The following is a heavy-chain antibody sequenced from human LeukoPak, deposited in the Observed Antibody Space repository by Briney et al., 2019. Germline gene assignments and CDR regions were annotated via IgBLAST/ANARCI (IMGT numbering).Heavy chain of an antibody. D-gene: IGHD2-15*01. Sequence: SETLSLTCSVSGASLNSGGSYWNWIRQPQGKEPEWIGYIYSSGSTNYHRSLKSRVTISVDTSKNQFSLKLTSVTAADTAVYYCAREGWDLWGRGTLVTVS. CDR2: IYSSGST. V-gene: IGHV4-61*08. CDR3: AREGWDL. J-gene: IGHJ2*01. CDR1: GASLNSGGSY.